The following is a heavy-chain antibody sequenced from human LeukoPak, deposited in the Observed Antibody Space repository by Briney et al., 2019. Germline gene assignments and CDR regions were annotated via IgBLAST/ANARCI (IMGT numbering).Heavy chain of an antibody. D-gene: IGHD5-18*01. V-gene: IGHV3-30*03. Sequence: PGGSLRLSCVGSGFTFSSNGIQRVRQAPGKGLEWVAVVAADGGHKVYSDSVKGRFSMSRDNSKNTAFLQMDSLGAEDAAVYFCAREHSHNNWFFDLWGPGTPVTVSS. CDR3: AREHSHNNWFFDL. CDR2: VAADGGHK. CDR1: GFTFSSNG. J-gene: IGHJ2*01.